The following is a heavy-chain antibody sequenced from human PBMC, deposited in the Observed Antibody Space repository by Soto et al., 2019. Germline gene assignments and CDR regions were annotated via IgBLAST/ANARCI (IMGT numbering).Heavy chain of an antibody. CDR2: IIPIFGTA. V-gene: IGHV1-69*01. CDR1: GYTFTSSA. J-gene: IGHJ3*02. CDR3: ARESIVVVVAALGSFDI. D-gene: IGHD2-15*01. Sequence: GASMKVSCKASGYTFTSSAMHLGRPGPRQRLEWMGGIIPIFGTANYAQKFQGRVTITADESTSTAYMELSSLRSEDTAVYYCARESIVVVVAALGSFDIWGQGTMVTVSS.